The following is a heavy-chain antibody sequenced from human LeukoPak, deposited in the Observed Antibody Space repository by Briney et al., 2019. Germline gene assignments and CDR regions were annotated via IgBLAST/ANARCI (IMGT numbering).Heavy chain of an antibody. CDR3: AKASYGEHDY. D-gene: IGHD4-17*01. Sequence: GGSLRLSCAASGFTFSSYAMSWVRQAPGKWLEWVSAISGSGGSTYYADSVKGRFTISRDNSKNTLYLQMDSLRAEDTAVYYCAKASYGEHDYWGQGTLVTVSS. CDR2: ISGSGGST. J-gene: IGHJ4*02. CDR1: GFTFSSYA. V-gene: IGHV3-23*01.